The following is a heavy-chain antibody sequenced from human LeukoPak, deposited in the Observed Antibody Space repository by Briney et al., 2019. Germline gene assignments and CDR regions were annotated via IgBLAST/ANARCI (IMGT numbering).Heavy chain of an antibody. V-gene: IGHV4-4*07. Sequence: PSETLSLTCTVSGGSMSSYYWSWVRQPAGKGLEWIGRIYTSGSTNYTPSLKSRVTMSVATSKNHFSLKLSSVTAADTAVYYCARESHTAMVRTLFDPWGQGTLVTVSS. D-gene: IGHD5-18*01. J-gene: IGHJ5*02. CDR1: GGSMSSYY. CDR2: IYTSGST. CDR3: ARESHTAMVRTLFDP.